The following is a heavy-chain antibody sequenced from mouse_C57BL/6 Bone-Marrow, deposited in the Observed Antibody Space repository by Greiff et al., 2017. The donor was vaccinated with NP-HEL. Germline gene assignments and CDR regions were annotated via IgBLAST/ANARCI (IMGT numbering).Heavy chain of an antibody. V-gene: IGHV14-4*01. CDR1: GFNIKDDY. CDR3: TTAWPYAMDY. Sequence: EVQLQQSGAELVRPGASVKLSCTASGFNIKDDYMHWVKQRPEQGLEWIGWIDPENGDTEYASKFQGKATIAADTSSNTAYLQLSSLTSEDTAVYYCTTAWPYAMDYWGQGTSVTVSS. J-gene: IGHJ4*01. CDR2: IDPENGDT.